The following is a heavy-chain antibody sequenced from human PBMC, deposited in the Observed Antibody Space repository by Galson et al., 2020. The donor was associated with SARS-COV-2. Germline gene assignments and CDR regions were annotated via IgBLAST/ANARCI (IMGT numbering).Heavy chain of an antibody. CDR3: ARGDMGNDYFDY. J-gene: IGHJ4*02. Sequence: ALHGESLKISCAASGFTFSSYWMHWVRQAPGKGLVWVSRIYSEGSSTRYADSVKGRFTISGDNAKNTLYLQMNSLRAEDTAVYYCARGDMGNDYFDYWGQGTVVTVSS. V-gene: IGHV3-74*01. D-gene: IGHD7-27*01. CDR2: IYSEGSST. CDR1: GFTFSSYW.